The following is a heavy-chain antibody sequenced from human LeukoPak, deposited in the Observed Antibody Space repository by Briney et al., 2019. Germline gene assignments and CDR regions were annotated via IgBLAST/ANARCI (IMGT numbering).Heavy chain of an antibody. CDR3: AKEYSSGWVPYYYYGMDV. J-gene: IGHJ6*02. CDR1: GFTFSSSG. CDR2: ISYDGSNK. Sequence: AGRSLRLSCAASGFTFSSSGMHWVRQAPGKGLEWVAVISYDGSNKYYADSVKGRFTISRDNSKNTLYLQMNSLRAEDTAVYYCAKEYSSGWVPYYYYGMDVWGQGTTVTVSS. V-gene: IGHV3-30*18. D-gene: IGHD6-19*01.